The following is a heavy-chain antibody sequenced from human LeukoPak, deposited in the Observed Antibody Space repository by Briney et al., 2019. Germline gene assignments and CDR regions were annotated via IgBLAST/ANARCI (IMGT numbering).Heavy chain of an antibody. Sequence: GGSLRLSCAASGFTFSSYGMHWVRQAPGKGLEWVAFIRYDGSNKYYADSVKGRFTISRDNSKNMQYLQMNSLRAEDTAVYYCALRGKYYFDYWGQGTLVTVSS. J-gene: IGHJ4*02. CDR3: ALRGKYYFDY. V-gene: IGHV3-30*02. CDR2: IRYDGSNK. CDR1: GFTFSSYG.